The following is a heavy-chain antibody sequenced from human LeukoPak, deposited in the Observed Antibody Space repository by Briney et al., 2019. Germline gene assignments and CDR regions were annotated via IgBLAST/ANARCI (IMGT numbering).Heavy chain of an antibody. V-gene: IGHV3-53*01. CDR3: ARVPHDYGGNS. Sequence: PGGSLRLSCAASGFTVSSNYMSWVRQAPGKGLEWVSVIYSGGSTYYADSVKGRFTISRDNSKNTLYLQMNSLRAEDTAVYYCARVPHDYGGNSWGQGTLVTVSS. CDR2: IYSGGST. D-gene: IGHD4-23*01. CDR1: GFTVSSNY. J-gene: IGHJ4*02.